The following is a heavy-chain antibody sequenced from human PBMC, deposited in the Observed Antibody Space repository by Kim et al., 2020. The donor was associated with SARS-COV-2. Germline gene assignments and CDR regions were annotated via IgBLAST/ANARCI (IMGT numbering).Heavy chain of an antibody. D-gene: IGHD3-10*01. J-gene: IGHJ4*02. CDR3: AILKSFDPRNFYDSGSYLDY. CDR1: GYTFTSYW. V-gene: IGHV5-10-1*01. CDR2: INPSDSYT. Sequence: GESLKISCKGSGYTFTSYWITWVRQMPGKGLEWMGRINPSDSYTNYSPSFQGHVTISADNSISTAYLQWTSLKASDTAIYYCAILKSFDPRNFYDSGSYLDYWGQGTLVTVSS.